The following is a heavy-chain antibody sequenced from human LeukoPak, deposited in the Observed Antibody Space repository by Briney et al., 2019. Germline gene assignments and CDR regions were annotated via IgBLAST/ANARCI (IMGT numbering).Heavy chain of an antibody. V-gene: IGHV3-74*01. CDR2: INSDGSST. D-gene: IGHD6-19*01. J-gene: IGHJ4*02. CDR3: ARELVGAVAGFDY. Sequence: GGSLRLSCTASGFTFSSYWMHWVRQAPGKGLVWVSRINSDGSSTSYADSVKGRFTISRDNAKNTLYLQMNSLRAEDTAVYYCARELVGAVAGFDYWGQGTLVTVSS. CDR1: GFTFSSYW.